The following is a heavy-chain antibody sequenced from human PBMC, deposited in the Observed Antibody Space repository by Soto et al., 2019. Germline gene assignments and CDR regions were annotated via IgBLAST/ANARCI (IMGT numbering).Heavy chain of an antibody. CDR3: PRDLRQLEPNYYMHV. CDR2: INPNSGGT. CDR1: GYTFTGYY. Sequence: ASGKVSCKSSGYTFTGYYMHWVRQAPGHGLEWMGWINPNSGGTDYAQKFQGWVTMTRHTSISKAYMELSRLRSDDTAAYYCPRDLRQLEPNYYMHVWGKGTTLNV. J-gene: IGHJ6*03. V-gene: IGHV1-2*04. D-gene: IGHD1-1*01.